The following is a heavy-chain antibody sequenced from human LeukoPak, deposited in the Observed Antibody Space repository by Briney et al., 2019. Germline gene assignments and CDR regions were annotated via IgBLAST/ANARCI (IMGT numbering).Heavy chain of an antibody. CDR3: ARVWGSWWFDP. Sequence: TLSLTCTVSGGSISSGSYYWSWIRQPAGKGLEWIGRIYTSGSTNYNPSLKSRVTISVDTSKNQFSLKLSSVTAADTAVYFCARVWGSWWFDPWGQGTPVTVSS. V-gene: IGHV4-61*02. CDR2: IYTSGST. D-gene: IGHD3-16*01. CDR1: GGSISSGSYY. J-gene: IGHJ5*02.